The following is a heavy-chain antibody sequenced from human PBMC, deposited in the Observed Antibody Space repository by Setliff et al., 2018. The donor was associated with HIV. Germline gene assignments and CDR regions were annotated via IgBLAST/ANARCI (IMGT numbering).Heavy chain of an antibody. CDR3: ARDILSPTLNYMDV. J-gene: IGHJ6*03. Sequence: ASVKVSCKASGYTFTGYYIHWVRQAPGQGLEWMGWISAYNGNTNYAQKLQGRVTMTTDTSTSTAYMELRSLRSDDTAVYYCARDILSPTLNYMDVWGKGTTVTVSS. D-gene: IGHD3-10*01. CDR1: GYTFTGYY. CDR2: ISAYNGNT. V-gene: IGHV1-18*04.